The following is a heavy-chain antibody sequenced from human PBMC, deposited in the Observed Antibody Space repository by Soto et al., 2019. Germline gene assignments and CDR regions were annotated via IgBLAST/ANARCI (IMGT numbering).Heavy chain of an antibody. J-gene: IGHJ6*02. CDR3: ARDLSPLRWFGELLLAHDYGMDV. CDR1: GYTFTSYG. CDR2: ISAYNGNT. V-gene: IGHV1-18*01. Sequence: QVQLVQSGAEVKKPGASVKVSCKASGYTFTSYGISWVRQAPGQGLEWMGWISAYNGNTNYAQKLQGRVTMTTDTSTSTAYMELRSLRSDDTAVYYCARDLSPLRWFGELLLAHDYGMDVWGQGTTVTVSS. D-gene: IGHD3-10*01.